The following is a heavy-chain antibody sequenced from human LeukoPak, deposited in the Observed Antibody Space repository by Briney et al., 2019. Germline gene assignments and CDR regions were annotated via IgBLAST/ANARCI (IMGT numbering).Heavy chain of an antibody. J-gene: IGHJ5*02. CDR3: ARGGSGGSGGWFDP. D-gene: IGHD2-15*01. CDR1: GYTFTSYD. Sequence: ASVNVSCKASGYTFTSYDISWVRQAPGQGLDWMGLINPNNGNKIYAQKLQGRVTMTTDTSTNTAYMDLRSLRSDDKAVYYCARGGSGGSGGWFDPWGQGTPVTVSS. V-gene: IGHV1-18*01. CDR2: INPNNGNK.